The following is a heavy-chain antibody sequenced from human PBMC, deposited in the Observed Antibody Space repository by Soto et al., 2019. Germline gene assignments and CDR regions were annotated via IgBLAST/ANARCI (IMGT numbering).Heavy chain of an antibody. Sequence: GGSLRLSCSASGFTFSSYAMHWVRQAPGKGLEYVSAISSNGGSTYYADSVKGRFTISRDNSKNTLYLQMSSLRAEDTAVYYCVKGEIAVAGEHFDYWGQGTLVTVSS. CDR1: GFTFSSYA. V-gene: IGHV3-64D*08. J-gene: IGHJ4*02. D-gene: IGHD6-19*01. CDR3: VKGEIAVAGEHFDY. CDR2: ISSNGGST.